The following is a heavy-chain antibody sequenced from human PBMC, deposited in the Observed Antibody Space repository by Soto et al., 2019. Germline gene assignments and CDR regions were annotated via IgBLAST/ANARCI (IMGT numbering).Heavy chain of an antibody. CDR3: AREDIVLVPAAYDFRGVGHYYYGMDV. Sequence: PGGSLRLSCAASGFTFTSFWMNWVRQAPGKGLEWVANIKQDGSEKLSVDSVKGRFTISRDNAQNLLYLHMNSLRAEDTAVYYCAREDIVLVPAAYDFRGVGHYYYGMDVWDQGTTVTVSS. CDR1: GFTFTSFW. CDR2: IKQDGSEK. D-gene: IGHD2-2*01. J-gene: IGHJ6*02. V-gene: IGHV3-7*01.